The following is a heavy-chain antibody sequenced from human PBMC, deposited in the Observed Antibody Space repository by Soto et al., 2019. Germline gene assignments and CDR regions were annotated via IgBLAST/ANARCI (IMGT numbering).Heavy chain of an antibody. V-gene: IGHV3-30*18. J-gene: IGHJ4*02. Sequence: GGSLRLSCAASGFTFSSYGMHWVRQAPGKGLEWVAVISYDGSNKYYADSVKGRFTISRDNSKNTLYLQMNSLRAEDTAVYYCAKGKRYYDILSYFDYWGQGTLVTVSS. D-gene: IGHD3-9*01. CDR3: AKGKRYYDILSYFDY. CDR2: ISYDGSNK. CDR1: GFTFSSYG.